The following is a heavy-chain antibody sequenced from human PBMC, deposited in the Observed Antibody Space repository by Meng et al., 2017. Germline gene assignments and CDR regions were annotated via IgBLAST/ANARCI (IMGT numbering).Heavy chain of an antibody. Sequence: GGSLRLSCAASGFTFSSYAMSWVHQAPGKGLEWVSAISGSGGSTYYADSVKGRFTISRDNSKNTLYLQMNSLRAEDTAVYYCAKNRLNIVVVVAATVDYWGQGTLVTVSS. J-gene: IGHJ4*02. CDR3: AKNRLNIVVVVAATVDY. CDR1: GFTFSSYA. V-gene: IGHV3-23*01. D-gene: IGHD2-15*01. CDR2: ISGSGGST.